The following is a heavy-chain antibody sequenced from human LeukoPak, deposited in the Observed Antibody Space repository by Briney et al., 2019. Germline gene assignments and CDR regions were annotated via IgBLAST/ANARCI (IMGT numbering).Heavy chain of an antibody. CDR1: GGSISTYY. CDR3: ARRSGPLLDS. V-gene: IGHV4-59*01. Sequence: SETLSLTCTVSGGSISTYYWSWVRQPPGKGLEWIGCIYYSGSTNYNPSLKSRVTISVDTSKNQFSLKLSSVTAADTALYYCARRSGPLLDSWGQGTLVTVSS. CDR2: IYYSGST. J-gene: IGHJ4*02. D-gene: IGHD3-3*01.